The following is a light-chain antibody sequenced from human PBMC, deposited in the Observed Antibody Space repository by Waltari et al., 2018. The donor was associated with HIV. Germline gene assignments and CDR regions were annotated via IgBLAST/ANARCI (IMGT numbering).Light chain of an antibody. CDR3: CSYAGSDTFVL. Sequence: QSALTQPRSVSGSPGQSVSISCTGTSSDVGAYAYVSWYQQHQGKAPKLMIFDVSKRPSGVPDRFSGSKSDNTASLTISGLQAEVEADYYCCSYAGSDTFVLFGGGTKLTIL. CDR2: DVS. CDR1: SSDVGAYAY. V-gene: IGLV2-11*01. J-gene: IGLJ2*01.